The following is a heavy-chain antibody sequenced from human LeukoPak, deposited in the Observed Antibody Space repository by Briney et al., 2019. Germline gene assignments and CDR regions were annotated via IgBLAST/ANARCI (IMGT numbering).Heavy chain of an antibody. D-gene: IGHD6-19*01. J-gene: IGHJ3*02. V-gene: IGHV3-11*04. CDR1: GFTFSDYY. Sequence: KPGGSLRLSCAASGFTFSDYYMAWIRQAPGKGLEWVSYISRSISTIYYADSVKGRFTISRDNAKNSLYLQMNSLRAEDTAVYYCGRGDSSGRSPRENDAFDIWGQGTMVTVSS. CDR3: GRGDSSGRSPRENDAFDI. CDR2: ISRSISTI.